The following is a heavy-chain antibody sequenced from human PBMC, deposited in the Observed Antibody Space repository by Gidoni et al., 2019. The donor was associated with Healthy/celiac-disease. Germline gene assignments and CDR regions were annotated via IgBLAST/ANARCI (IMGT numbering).Heavy chain of an antibody. Sequence: EVQLLESGGGSLPPGGSLRLSCAASAFTFCSYAMSSVRQAPGKGLGWVLAMSGSGGSTYYADSVKGRFTISRDNSKNTLYLQMNSLRADDTAVYYCAKDLIAARGTDDDYWGQGTLVTVSS. D-gene: IGHD6-6*01. CDR1: AFTFCSYA. J-gene: IGHJ4*02. V-gene: IGHV3-23*01. CDR3: AKDLIAARGTDDDY. CDR2: MSGSGGST.